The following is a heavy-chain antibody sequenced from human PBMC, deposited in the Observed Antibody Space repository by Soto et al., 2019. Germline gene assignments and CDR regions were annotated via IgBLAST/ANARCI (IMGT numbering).Heavy chain of an antibody. D-gene: IGHD3-22*01. CDR3: VRGVSNGRNRKDYCDY. V-gene: IGHV4-59*01. CDR1: GGSISGYY. CDR2: ISYSGGT. Sequence: PSETLSLTCTVSGGSISGYYRSWLRQPPGKGLEWIGYISYSGGTNYRPSLNSRVTISVDTSMNQFSLKLSSVSAADTAVYFCVRGVSNGRNRKDYCDYWGQGALVTVSS. J-gene: IGHJ4*02.